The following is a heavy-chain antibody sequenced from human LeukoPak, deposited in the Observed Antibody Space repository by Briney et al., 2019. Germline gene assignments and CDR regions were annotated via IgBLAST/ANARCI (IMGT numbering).Heavy chain of an antibody. V-gene: IGHV4-34*01. D-gene: IGHD2-15*01. CDR3: ARRSVVVVAATRKAFDT. CDR2: INHSGST. J-gene: IGHJ3*02. CDR1: GGSFSGYY. Sequence: SETLSLTCAVYGGSFSGYYWSWMRQPPGKGLEWIGEINHSGSTNYNPSLKSRVTISVDTSKNQFSLKLSSVTAADTAVYYCARRSVVVVAATRKAFDTWGQGTMVTVSS.